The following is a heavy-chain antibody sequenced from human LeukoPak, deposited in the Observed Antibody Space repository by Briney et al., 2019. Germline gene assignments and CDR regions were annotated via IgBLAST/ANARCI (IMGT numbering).Heavy chain of an antibody. CDR2: INWNGGST. V-gene: IGHV3-20*01. CDR3: ARMGCSGGSCYGPGYYYGMDA. D-gene: IGHD2-15*01. CDR1: GFTFDDYG. Sequence: PGGSLRLSCAASGFTFDDYGMSWVRQAPGKGLEWVSGINWNGGSTGYADSVKGRFTISRDNAKNSLYLQMNSLRAEDTALYHCARMGCSGGSCYGPGYYYGMDAWGQGTTVTVSS. J-gene: IGHJ6*02.